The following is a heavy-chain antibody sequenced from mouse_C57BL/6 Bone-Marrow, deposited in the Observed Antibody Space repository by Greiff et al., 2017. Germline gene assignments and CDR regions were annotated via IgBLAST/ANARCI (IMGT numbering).Heavy chain of an antibody. D-gene: IGHD2-4*01. CDR3: ASYDYDGY. CDR1: GFTFSSYG. V-gene: IGHV5-6*01. Sequence: EVQLVESGGDLVKPGGSLKLSCAASGFTFSSYGMSWVRQTPDKRLEWVATISSGGSYTYYPDSVKGRFTISRDNAKNTLYLQMSSLKSEDTAMYYYASYDYDGYWGQGTTLTVSS. CDR2: ISSGGSYT. J-gene: IGHJ2*01.